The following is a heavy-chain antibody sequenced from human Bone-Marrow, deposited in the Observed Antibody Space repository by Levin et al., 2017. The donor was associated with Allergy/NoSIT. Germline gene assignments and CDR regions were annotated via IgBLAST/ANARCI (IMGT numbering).Heavy chain of an antibody. V-gene: IGHV1-69*13. CDR2: IIPIFSTT. CDR3: ARKSPSFGEFDYSHYYALAV. D-gene: IGHD3-10*01. J-gene: IGHJ6*02. Sequence: SVKVSCKVSGGTFNTYAINWVRRAPGQGLEWMGGIIPIFSTTNYARKFQGRITITADESTSTAYMELSSLRSEDTAIYYCARKSPSFGEFDYSHYYALAVWGQGTTVTVSS. CDR1: GGTFNTYA.